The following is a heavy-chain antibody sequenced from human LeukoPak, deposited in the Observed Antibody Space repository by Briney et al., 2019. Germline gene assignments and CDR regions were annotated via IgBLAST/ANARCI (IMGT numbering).Heavy chain of an antibody. CDR3: ARGRRVYYGMDV. Sequence: SQTLSLTCAISGDSVSRNDAAWNWIRQSPSRGLEWLGRTHYGSGWINDYAVSLGSRIVVSADTSKNQFSLHLNSVTPEDTAVYYSARGRRVYYGMDVWGQGTTVTVSS. CDR1: GDSVSRNDAA. J-gene: IGHJ6*02. D-gene: IGHD6-6*01. V-gene: IGHV6-1*01. CDR2: THYGSGWIN.